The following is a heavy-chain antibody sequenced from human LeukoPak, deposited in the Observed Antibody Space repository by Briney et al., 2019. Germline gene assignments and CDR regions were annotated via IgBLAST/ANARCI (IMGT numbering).Heavy chain of an antibody. CDR1: GFTFSSYG. CDR2: ISGSGVTT. D-gene: IGHD1-26*01. Sequence: PGGSLRLSCAASGFTFSSYGMHWVRQAPGKGLDWVSAISGSGVTTHYAGSVQGRFSISRDNSKNTLYLQMNSLRVEDTALYYCVKKVVVGATSPYSDFQDWGQGTLVTVSS. J-gene: IGHJ1*01. CDR3: VKKVVVGATSPYSDFQD. V-gene: IGHV3-23*01.